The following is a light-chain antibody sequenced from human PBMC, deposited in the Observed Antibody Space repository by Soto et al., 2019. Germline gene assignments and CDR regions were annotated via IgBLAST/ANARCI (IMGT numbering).Light chain of an antibody. V-gene: IGKV3-20*01. CDR2: GAS. Sequence: EIVLPQSPGTLSLSPGARATLSCRARPSISCNFLAWYQQKRGQAPRLLIHGASNRATGIPDRFSGSGSGTDFTLTITRLEPEEFAVYYCKQYGGSPRTFGKGTKVDIK. CDR1: PSISCNF. CDR3: KQYGGSPRT. J-gene: IGKJ1*01.